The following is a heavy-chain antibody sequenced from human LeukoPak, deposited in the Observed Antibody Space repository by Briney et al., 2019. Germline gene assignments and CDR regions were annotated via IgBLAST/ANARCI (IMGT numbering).Heavy chain of an antibody. D-gene: IGHD5-24*01. J-gene: IGHJ4*02. CDR2: ISYDGSNK. CDR3: AKAQRGEMATITSY. Sequence: GGSLRLSCAASGFTFSSYGMHWVRQAPCKGLEWVAVISYDGSNKYYADSVKGRFTISRDNSKNTLYLQMNSLRAEDTAVYYCAKAQRGEMATITSYWGQGTLVTVSS. V-gene: IGHV3-30*18. CDR1: GFTFSSYG.